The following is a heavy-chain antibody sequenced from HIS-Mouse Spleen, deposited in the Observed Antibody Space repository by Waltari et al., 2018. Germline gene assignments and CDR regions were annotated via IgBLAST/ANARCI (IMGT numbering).Heavy chain of an antibody. D-gene: IGHD6-13*01. CDR2: INSDGSST. Sequence: DVQLVESGAGLVQPGGSLRLAWAASGFPFISYWMHLVRPAPGKGLVWVSRINSDGSSTSYADSVKGRFTISRDNAKNTLYLQMNSRRAEDTAVYYCARGMGSSWPYDAFDIWGQGTMVTVSS. CDR3: ARGMGSSWPYDAFDI. J-gene: IGHJ3*02. CDR1: GFPFISYW. V-gene: IGHV3-74*01.